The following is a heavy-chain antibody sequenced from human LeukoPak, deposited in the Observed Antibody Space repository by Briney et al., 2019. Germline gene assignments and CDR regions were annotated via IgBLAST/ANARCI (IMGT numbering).Heavy chain of an antibody. V-gene: IGHV3-23*01. CDR1: GFTFSSFA. CDR2: ISGSGGTT. Sequence: PGGSLRPSCVPSGFTFSSFAMTWVRQAPGKGLEWVSSISGSGGTTYYADSIKGRFTISRDSSKNMLYLQMNRLRAEDTAVYYCAKSPYFYNSGRYVDVWGKGTTVTVSS. CDR3: AKSPYFYNSGRYVDV. J-gene: IGHJ6*03. D-gene: IGHD3-10*01.